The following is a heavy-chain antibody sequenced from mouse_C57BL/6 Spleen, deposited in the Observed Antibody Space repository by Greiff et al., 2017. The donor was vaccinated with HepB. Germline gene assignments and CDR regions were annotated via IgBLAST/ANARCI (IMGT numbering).Heavy chain of an antibody. CDR1: GFTFSSYA. CDR2: ISSGGDYI. D-gene: IGHD1-1*01. CDR3: TRGSSRAWFAY. Sequence: DVMLVESGEGLVKPGGSLKLSCAASGFTFSSYAMSWVRQTPEKRLEWVAYISSGGDYIYYADTVKGRFTISRDNARNTLYLQMSSLKSEDTAMYYCTRGSSRAWFAYWGQGTLVTVSA. J-gene: IGHJ3*01. V-gene: IGHV5-9-1*02.